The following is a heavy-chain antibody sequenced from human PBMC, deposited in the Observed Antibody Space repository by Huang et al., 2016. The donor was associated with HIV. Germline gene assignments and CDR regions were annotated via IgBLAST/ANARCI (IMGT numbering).Heavy chain of an antibody. Sequence: QVQLVQSGAEVKKPGASVKVSCKASGYAFTSYYMHWVRQAPGQGLEWMGIINPSDGSRSYAQKFQGRVTTTRDTSTNTVFMELSSLRSEDTAVYYCARDRDFYDSSGYWGFNYFDYWGQGTLVTVSS. CDR1: GYAFTSYY. V-gene: IGHV1-46*01. CDR3: ARDRDFYDSSGYWGFNYFDY. J-gene: IGHJ4*02. D-gene: IGHD3-22*01. CDR2: INPSDGSR.